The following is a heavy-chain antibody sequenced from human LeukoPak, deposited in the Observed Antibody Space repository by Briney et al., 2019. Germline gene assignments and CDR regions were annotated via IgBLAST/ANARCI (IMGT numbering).Heavy chain of an antibody. J-gene: IGHJ4*02. CDR2: IYYSGST. CDR3: ARDYHCSGGSCYSNY. Sequence: SETLSLTFTVSGDSISNPSYYWGWIRQPPGKGLEWIGSIYYSGSTYYNPSLKSRVTISIDTSKNQFSLKLSSVTAADTAVYYCARDYHCSGGSCYSNYWGQGTLVTVSS. D-gene: IGHD2-15*01. CDR1: GDSISNPSYY. V-gene: IGHV4-39*07.